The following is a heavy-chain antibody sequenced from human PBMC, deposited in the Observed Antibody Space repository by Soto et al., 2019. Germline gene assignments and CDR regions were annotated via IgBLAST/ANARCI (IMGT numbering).Heavy chain of an antibody. CDR1: GFTFSSYG. Sequence: QVQLVESGGGVVQPGRSLRLSCAASGFTFSSYGMHWVRQAPGKGLEWVAVISYDGSNKYYADSVKGRFTISRDNSKNTLYLQMKSLRAEDTAVYYCAKDPYDSSGYYYGMDVWGQGTTVTVSS. CDR3: AKDPYDSSGYYYGMDV. D-gene: IGHD3-22*01. J-gene: IGHJ6*02. V-gene: IGHV3-30*18. CDR2: ISYDGSNK.